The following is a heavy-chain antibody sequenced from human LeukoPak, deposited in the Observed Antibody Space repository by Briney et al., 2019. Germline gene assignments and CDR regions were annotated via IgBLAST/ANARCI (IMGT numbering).Heavy chain of an antibody. CDR2: IKQDGSEK. J-gene: IGHJ2*01. Sequence: GGSPRLSCAASGLTFSTYWMNWVRQAPGKGLEWVANIKQDGSEKYYVDSVKGRFTLSRDSAKNSLYLQMNSLRAEDTAVYYCARAEWSDWYFDLWGRGTLVTVSS. D-gene: IGHD3-3*01. V-gene: IGHV3-7*03. CDR1: GLTFSTYW. CDR3: ARAEWSDWYFDL.